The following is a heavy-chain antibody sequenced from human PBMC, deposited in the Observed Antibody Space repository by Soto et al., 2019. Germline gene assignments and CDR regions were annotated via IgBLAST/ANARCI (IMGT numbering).Heavy chain of an antibody. CDR1: GFTFSDYY. CDR3: ARDLEGWGRFDY. J-gene: IGHJ4*02. V-gene: IGHV3-11*05. CDR2: ISSSSSYT. Sequence: QVQLVESGGGLVKPGGSLRLSCAASGFTFSDYYMSWIRQAPGKGLEWVSYISSSSSYTNYADSVKGRFTISRDNAKNCLYLHMNSRRAEDTAVYYCARDLEGWGRFDYWGQGTVVTVSS. D-gene: IGHD2-21*02.